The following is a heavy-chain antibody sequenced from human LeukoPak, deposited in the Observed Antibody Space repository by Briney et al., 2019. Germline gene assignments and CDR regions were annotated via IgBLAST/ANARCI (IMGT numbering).Heavy chain of an antibody. CDR3: ATGYYASCGYHGAFDI. J-gene: IGHJ3*02. D-gene: IGHD3-22*01. CDR2: IIPIFGTA. V-gene: IGHV1-69*05. Sequence: GASVRVSCKASGGTFSGYAISWVRQAPGQGLEWMGGIIPIFGTANYAQKFQGRVTITTDESTSTAYMELSSLRSEDTAVYYCATGYYASCGYHGAFDIWGQGTMVTVSS. CDR1: GGTFSGYA.